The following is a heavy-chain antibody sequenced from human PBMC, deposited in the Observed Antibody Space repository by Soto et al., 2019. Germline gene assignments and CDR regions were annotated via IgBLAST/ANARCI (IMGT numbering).Heavy chain of an antibody. V-gene: IGHV4-34*01. CDR3: ARGRSVTAMVSSYYYYYMDV. CDR2: INHSGST. J-gene: IGHJ6*03. CDR1: GGSFSGYY. D-gene: IGHD5-18*01. Sequence: SSETLSLTCAVYGGSFSGYYWSWIRQPPGKGLEWIGEINHSGSTNYNPSLKSRVTISVDTSKNQFSLKLSSVTAADTAVYYCARGRSVTAMVSSYYYYYMDVWGKGTTVTVSS.